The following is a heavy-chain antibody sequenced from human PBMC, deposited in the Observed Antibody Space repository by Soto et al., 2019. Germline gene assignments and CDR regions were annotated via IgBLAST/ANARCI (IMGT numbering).Heavy chain of an antibody. CDR2: IYPGSSDT. D-gene: IGHD6-19*01. J-gene: IGHJ1*01. Sequence: EVQLVQSGTEVKKPGESLEISCKASGYSFSSYWIGWVRQMPGKGLEWMGIIYPGSSDTRYSPSFQGQVTISADKSVRTAYLQWSRLEASDTAMYFCARGLIAVGGTLGSFQHWGQGTLVTVSS. CDR1: GYSFSSYW. CDR3: ARGLIAVGGTLGSFQH. V-gene: IGHV5-51*01.